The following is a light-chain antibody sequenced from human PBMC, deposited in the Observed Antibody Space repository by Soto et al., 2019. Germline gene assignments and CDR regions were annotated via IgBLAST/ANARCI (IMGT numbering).Light chain of an antibody. CDR2: DAS. V-gene: IGKV3-11*01. J-gene: IGKJ4*01. Sequence: EIVLTQSPATLSLSPGERATLSCRASQSVRDYLAWYQQKPGQAPRLLIFDASNRATGIPARFSGSGSGTDFTLSISSLEPEDFAVYYCQQRSNRPLTFGGGTKVEIK. CDR3: QQRSNRPLT. CDR1: QSVRDY.